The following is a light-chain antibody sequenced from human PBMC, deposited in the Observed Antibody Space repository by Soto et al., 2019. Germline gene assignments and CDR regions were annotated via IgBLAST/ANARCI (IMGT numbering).Light chain of an antibody. J-gene: IGKJ2*01. CDR2: DAS. Sequence: EIVLTQSPATLSLSPGESATLSCRASQSVSSYLAWYQHKPGQAPRLLIYDASNRATGIPARFSGSRSGTDVTLTINRLEPEDFAVYYCQQRSNWPPYTFGQGTKVEIK. CDR1: QSVSSY. CDR3: QQRSNWPPYT. V-gene: IGKV3-11*01.